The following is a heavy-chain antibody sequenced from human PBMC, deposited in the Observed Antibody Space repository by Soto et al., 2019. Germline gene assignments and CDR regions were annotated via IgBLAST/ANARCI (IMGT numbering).Heavy chain of an antibody. CDR2: ISSSSSYI. Sequence: GXSLRLSCAASGFTFSHYALHWFRQAPVKGLEWVSSISSSSSYIYYADSVKGRFTISRDNAKNSLYLQMNSLRAEDTAVYYCARGGTIVLMAPYYFDYWGQGTLVTVSS. CDR3: ARGGTIVLMAPYYFDY. J-gene: IGHJ4*02. D-gene: IGHD2-8*01. CDR1: GFTFSHYA. V-gene: IGHV3-21*01.